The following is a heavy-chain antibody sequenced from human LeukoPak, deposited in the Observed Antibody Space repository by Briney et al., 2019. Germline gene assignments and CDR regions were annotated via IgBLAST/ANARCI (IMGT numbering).Heavy chain of an antibody. D-gene: IGHD2-2*02. J-gene: IGHJ5*02. CDR2: IYYSGST. CDR1: GRSISSGDYY. Sequence: SETLSLTCTVSGRSISSGDYYWSWLRQPPGKGLEWIGYIYYSGSTYYNPSLKTRVTISVDTSKNQFSLKLSSVTAADTAVYYCARGVVPAAIDWFDRWGQGTLVTVSS. CDR3: ARGVVPAAIDWFDR. V-gene: IGHV4-30-4*01.